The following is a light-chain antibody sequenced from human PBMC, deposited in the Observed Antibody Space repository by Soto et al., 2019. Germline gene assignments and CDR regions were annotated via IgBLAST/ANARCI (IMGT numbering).Light chain of an antibody. CDR2: GAS. J-gene: IGKJ3*01. V-gene: IGKV3-20*01. CDR3: QQYCSSVWT. Sequence: EIVLTQSPGTLSLSLGDRATLSCRASQSVSTNYLAWYQHRPGQSPSLLIYGASTRATGIPDRFSGSGSGTDVSLTISRREPEDFLVYYCQQYCSSVWTFGPGTKVDVK. CDR1: QSVSTNY.